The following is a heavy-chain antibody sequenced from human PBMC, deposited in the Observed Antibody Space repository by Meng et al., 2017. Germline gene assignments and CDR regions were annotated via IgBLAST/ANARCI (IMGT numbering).Heavy chain of an antibody. CDR2: IYYSGST. CDR3: ARDGIAAAGTGRSYFQH. D-gene: IGHD6-13*01. V-gene: IGHV4-39*07. CDR1: GGSISSSSYY. J-gene: IGHJ1*01. Sequence: QMQLPEAGPGLVKPSETLSLTCTVSGGSISSSSYYWGWIRQPPGKGLEWIGSIYYSGSTYYNPSLKSRVPISVDTSKNQFSLKLSSVTAADTAVYYCARDGIAAAGTGRSYFQHWGQGTLVTVSS.